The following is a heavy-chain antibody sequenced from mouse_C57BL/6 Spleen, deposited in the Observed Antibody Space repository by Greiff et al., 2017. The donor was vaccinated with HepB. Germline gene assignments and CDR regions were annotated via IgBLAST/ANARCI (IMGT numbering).Heavy chain of an antibody. CDR3: ARGNDYEDYAMDY. V-gene: IGHV5-15*01. J-gene: IGHJ4*01. Sequence: EVNVVESGGGLVQPGGSLKLSCAASGFTFSDYGMAWVRQAPRKRPEWVAFISNLAYSIYYADTVTGRFTISRENAKNTLYLEMSSLRSEDTAMYYCARGNDYEDYAMDYWGQGTSVTVSS. CDR2: ISNLAYSI. D-gene: IGHD2-4*01. CDR1: GFTFSDYG.